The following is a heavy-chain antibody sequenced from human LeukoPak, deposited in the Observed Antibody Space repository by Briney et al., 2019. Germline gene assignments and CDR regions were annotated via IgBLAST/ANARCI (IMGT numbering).Heavy chain of an antibody. J-gene: IGHJ2*01. CDR1: GGSISSYY. D-gene: IGHD1-26*01. Sequence: SETLSLTCTVSGGSISSYYWSWIRQPAGKGLEWIGRIYTSGSTNYNPSLKSRVTMSVDTSKTQFSLKLSSVTAADTAVYYCARDQGSWELLQVSWYFDLWGRGTLVTVSS. CDR3: ARDQGSWELLQVSWYFDL. V-gene: IGHV4-4*07. CDR2: IYTSGST.